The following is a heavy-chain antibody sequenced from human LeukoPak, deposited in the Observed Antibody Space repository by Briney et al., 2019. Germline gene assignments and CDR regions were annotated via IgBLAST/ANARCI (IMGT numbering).Heavy chain of an antibody. J-gene: IGHJ4*02. V-gene: IGHV3-30*18. Sequence: GGSLRLSCAASGFTFSIYGMHWVRQAPGKGLEWVAGMSSDGSRKYHADSVKGRFTISRDNSKNTLYLQMNSLRAEDTAVYYCAKGGDFDYWGQGTLVTVSS. CDR2: MSSDGSRK. CDR1: GFTFSIYG. CDR3: AKGGDFDY.